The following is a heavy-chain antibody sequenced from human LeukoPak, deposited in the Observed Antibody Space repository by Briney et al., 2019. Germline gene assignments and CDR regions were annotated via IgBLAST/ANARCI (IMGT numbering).Heavy chain of an antibody. CDR2: ISYDGSNK. Sequence: GGSLRPSCAAPGFTFSSYGMHWVRQAPGKGLEWVAVISYDGSNKYYADSVKGRFTISRDNSKNTLYLQMNSLRAEDTAVYYCAKDSSYYYDSNGYFDYWGQGTLVTVSS. CDR3: AKDSSYYYDSNGYFDY. CDR1: GFTFSSYG. V-gene: IGHV3-30*18. D-gene: IGHD3-22*01. J-gene: IGHJ4*02.